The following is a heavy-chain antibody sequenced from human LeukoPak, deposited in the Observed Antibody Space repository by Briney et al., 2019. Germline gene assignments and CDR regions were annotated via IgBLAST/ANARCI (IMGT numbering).Heavy chain of an antibody. CDR3: ARDSYYDSSRFDY. V-gene: IGHV4-61*02. CDR2: IFTSGST. J-gene: IGHJ4*02. CDR1: GGSISSCSFY. D-gene: IGHD3-22*01. Sequence: SETLSLTCTVSGGSISSCSFYWSWIRQPAGKGLEWIGRIFTSGSTNYNPSLKSRVTISVDTSKNQFPLRLSSVTAADTAVYYCARDSYYDSSRFDYWGQGTLVTVSS.